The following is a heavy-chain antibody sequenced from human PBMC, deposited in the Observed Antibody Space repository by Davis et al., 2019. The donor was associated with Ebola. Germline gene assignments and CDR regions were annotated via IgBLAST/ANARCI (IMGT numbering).Heavy chain of an antibody. Sequence: GGSLRLSCAASGFTFSSYAMSWVRQAPGKGLEWVANIKQDGSEKYYVDSVKGRFTISRDNAKNSLYLQMSSLRAEDTAVYYCARGPSTGNSFSYWGQGTLVTVS. D-gene: IGHD6-13*01. J-gene: IGHJ4*02. V-gene: IGHV3-7*01. CDR1: GFTFSSYA. CDR3: ARGPSTGNSFSY. CDR2: IKQDGSEK.